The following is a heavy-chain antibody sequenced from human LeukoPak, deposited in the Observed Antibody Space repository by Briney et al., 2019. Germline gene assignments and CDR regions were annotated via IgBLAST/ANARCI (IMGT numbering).Heavy chain of an antibody. Sequence: GGSLRLSCAASGFTFSSYNMNWVRQAPGKGLEWVSSISSSRSYISYADSVKGRFTISRDNAKNSLYLQMNSLRAEDTAVYYCAKVKEQPYFDYWGQGTLVTVSS. J-gene: IGHJ4*02. V-gene: IGHV3-21*04. CDR2: ISSSRSYI. CDR1: GFTFSSYN. CDR3: AKVKEQPYFDY. D-gene: IGHD6-13*01.